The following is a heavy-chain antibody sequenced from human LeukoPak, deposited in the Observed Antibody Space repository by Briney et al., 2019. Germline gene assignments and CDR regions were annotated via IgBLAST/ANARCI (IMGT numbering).Heavy chain of an antibody. D-gene: IGHD2-15*01. CDR3: ARDLGLGYCSGGSCYEGGYNWFDP. Sequence: ASVKVSCKASGGTFSSYAISWVRQAPGQGLEWMGGIIPIFGTANYAQKLQGRVTMTTETSTSTAYMELRSLRSDDTAVYYCARDLGLGYCSGGSCYEGGYNWFDPWGQGTLVTVSS. CDR2: IIPIFGTA. J-gene: IGHJ5*02. CDR1: GGTFSSYA. V-gene: IGHV1-69*05.